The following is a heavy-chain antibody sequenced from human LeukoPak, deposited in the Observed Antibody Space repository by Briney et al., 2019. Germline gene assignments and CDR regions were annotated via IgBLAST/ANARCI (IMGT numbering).Heavy chain of an antibody. CDR1: GYSISSGYY. CDR3: ARDNYDYVWGSYRTPSYYYYMDV. D-gene: IGHD3-16*02. Sequence: SETLSLTCTVSGYSISSGYYWGWIRQPPGKGLEWIGSIYHSGSTYYNPSLKSRVTISVDTSKNQFSLKLSSVTAADTAVYYCARDNYDYVWGSYRTPSYYYYMDVWGKGTTVTISS. CDR2: IYHSGST. V-gene: IGHV4-38-2*02. J-gene: IGHJ6*03.